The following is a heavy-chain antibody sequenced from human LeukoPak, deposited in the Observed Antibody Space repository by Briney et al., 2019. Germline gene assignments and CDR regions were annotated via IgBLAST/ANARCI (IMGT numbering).Heavy chain of an antibody. V-gene: IGHV3-30*02. CDR2: IRYDGSDK. CDR1: GFTFSSYG. Sequence: PGGSLRLSCAASGFTFSSYGMHWVRQAPGKGLEWVAFIRYDGSDKHYADSVKGRFTVSRDNSKNTLYLQMNSLRAEDTTVYYCAKASGQAGYCSSTSCHYTFDYWGQGTLVTVSS. J-gene: IGHJ4*02. D-gene: IGHD2-2*01. CDR3: AKASGQAGYCSSTSCHYTFDY.